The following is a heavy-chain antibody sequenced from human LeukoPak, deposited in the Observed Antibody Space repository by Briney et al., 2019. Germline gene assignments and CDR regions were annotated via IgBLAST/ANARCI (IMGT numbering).Heavy chain of an antibody. CDR1: GGTFSSYA. J-gene: IGHJ4*02. CDR2: IIPIFGTA. D-gene: IGHD3-22*01. V-gene: IGHV1-69*05. Sequence: ASVKVSCKASGGTFSSYAISWVRQAPGQGLEWMGGIIPIFGTANYAQKFQGRVTITTDESTSTAYMELSSLRSEDTAVYYCASTSMIVAYYFDYWGQGTLVTVSS. CDR3: ASTSMIVAYYFDY.